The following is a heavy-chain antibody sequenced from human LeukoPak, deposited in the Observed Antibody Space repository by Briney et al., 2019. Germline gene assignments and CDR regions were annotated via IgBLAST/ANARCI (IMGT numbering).Heavy chain of an antibody. CDR1: GFTFSTYA. J-gene: IGHJ3*02. CDR2: ISKSSDYI. CDR3: ARDRLRYDEMDAFDI. Sequence: PGGSLRLSCAASGFTFSTYAMNWVRQAPGKGLEWVSSISKSSDYIKYADSVRGRFTISRDNAKNSLYLQMNSLRAEDTAVYYCARDRLRYDEMDAFDIWGQGTMVTVSS. V-gene: IGHV3-21*01. D-gene: IGHD3-9*01.